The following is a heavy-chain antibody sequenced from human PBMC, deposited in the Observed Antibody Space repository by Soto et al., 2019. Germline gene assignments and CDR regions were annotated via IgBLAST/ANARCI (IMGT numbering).Heavy chain of an antibody. CDR2: IYYSGST. D-gene: IGHD3-22*01. J-gene: IGHJ3*02. Sequence: SETLSLTCTVSGGSISSGDYYWSWIRQPPGKGLEWIGYIYYSGSTYYNPSLKSRVTISVDTSKNQFSLKLSSVTAADTAVYYCAREWYYDSSGYDAFDIWGQGTMVTVSS. V-gene: IGHV4-30-4*01. CDR3: AREWYYDSSGYDAFDI. CDR1: GGSISSGDYY.